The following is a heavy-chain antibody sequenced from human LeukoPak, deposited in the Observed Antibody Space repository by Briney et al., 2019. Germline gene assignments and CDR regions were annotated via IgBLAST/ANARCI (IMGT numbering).Heavy chain of an antibody. CDR2: ITGSGSST. D-gene: IGHD3-10*01. CDR1: GFTFTSYA. Sequence: GGSLRLSCAASGFTFTSYAMSWVRQAPGKGLEWVSSITGSGSSTDYADSVKGRFTISRDNSKNTLYLQMNSLRAEDTAVYYCVKAGPGSGTYYGMDVWAKGPRSPSP. CDR3: VKAGPGSGTYYGMDV. J-gene: IGHJ6*02. V-gene: IGHV3-23*01.